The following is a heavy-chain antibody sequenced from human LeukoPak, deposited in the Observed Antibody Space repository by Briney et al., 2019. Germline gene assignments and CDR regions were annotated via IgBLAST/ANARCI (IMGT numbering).Heavy chain of an antibody. CDR2: INPSGGST. V-gene: IGHV1-46*01. Sequence: ASVNVSCKASGYTFTSYYMHWVRQAPGQGLEWMGIINPSGGSTSYAQKFQGRVTMTTDTSTSTAYMELRSLRSDDTAVYYCARDSPDDYGDYWGQGTLVTVSS. D-gene: IGHD1-14*01. J-gene: IGHJ4*02. CDR1: GYTFTSYY. CDR3: ARDSPDDYGDY.